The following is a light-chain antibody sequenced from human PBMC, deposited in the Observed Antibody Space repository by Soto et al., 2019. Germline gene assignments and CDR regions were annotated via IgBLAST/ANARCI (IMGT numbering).Light chain of an antibody. CDR1: SSDVGNYNL. CDR3: CSYAGSSSGV. J-gene: IGLJ3*02. CDR2: EGS. Sequence: QSALTQPASVSGSPGQSITISCTGTSSDVGNYNLVSWYQQHPGKAPKVMIYEGSQRPSGVSNRFSGSKSGNKASLTISGLQAEDEADYYCCSYAGSSSGVFGGGTKLTVL. V-gene: IGLV2-23*01.